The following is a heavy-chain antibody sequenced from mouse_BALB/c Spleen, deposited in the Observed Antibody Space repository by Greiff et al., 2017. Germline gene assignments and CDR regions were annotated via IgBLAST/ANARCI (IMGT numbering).Heavy chain of an antibody. J-gene: IGHJ2*01. CDR3: ARGGGYDGEFDY. Sequence: EVKLVESGGGLVKLGGSLKLSCAASGFTFSSYYMSWVRQTPEKRLELVAAINSNGGSTYYPDTVKGRFTISRDNAKNTLYLQMSSLKSEDTALYYCARGGGYDGEFDYWGQGTTLTVSS. D-gene: IGHD2-2*01. CDR1: GFTFSSYY. V-gene: IGHV5-6-2*01. CDR2: INSNGGST.